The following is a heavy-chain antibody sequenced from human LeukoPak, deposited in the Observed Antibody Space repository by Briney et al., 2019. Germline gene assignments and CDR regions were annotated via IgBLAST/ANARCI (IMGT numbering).Heavy chain of an antibody. J-gene: IGHJ4*02. Sequence: GGSLRLSCAASGFTFSNYAMSWVRQAPGKGLEWVSAITGSGDTTFFADSVKGRLTISRDNSKNTLYLQLYNLRAEDTAVYYCAKRNVDTAMGTFDYWGQGTLVTVAS. V-gene: IGHV3-23*01. CDR3: AKRNVDTAMGTFDY. CDR2: ITGSGDTT. CDR1: GFTFSNYA. D-gene: IGHD5-18*01.